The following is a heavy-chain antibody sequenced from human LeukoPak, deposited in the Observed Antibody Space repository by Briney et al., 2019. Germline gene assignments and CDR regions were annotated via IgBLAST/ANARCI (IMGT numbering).Heavy chain of an antibody. D-gene: IGHD3-10*01. CDR2: IRKDVSER. CDR3: ARVSAYYYGSYFYYYMDV. J-gene: IGHJ6*03. CDR1: GFSSSRYW. V-gene: IGHV3-7*01. Sequence: GGSLRLSCEGSGFSSSRYWMTWVRQLPGKGPEWVANIRKDVSERNFADSVKGRFTISRDNAKKSVYLHMSSLRAEDTALYYCARVSAYYYGSYFYYYMDVWGKGTTVTVSS.